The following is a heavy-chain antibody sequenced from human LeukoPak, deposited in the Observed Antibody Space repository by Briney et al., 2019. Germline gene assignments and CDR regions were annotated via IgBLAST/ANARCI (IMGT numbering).Heavy chain of an antibody. V-gene: IGHV3-49*04. CDR2: IRSKAYGGTT. J-gene: IGHJ6*03. CDR1: GFTFGDYA. Sequence: PGGSLRLSCTASGFTFGDYAMSWVRQAPGKGLEWVGFIRSKAYGGTTEYAASVKGRFTISRDDSKSIAYLQMNSLKTEDTAVYYCTRDKYYYYYMDVWGKGTTVTVSS. CDR3: TRDKYYYYYMDV.